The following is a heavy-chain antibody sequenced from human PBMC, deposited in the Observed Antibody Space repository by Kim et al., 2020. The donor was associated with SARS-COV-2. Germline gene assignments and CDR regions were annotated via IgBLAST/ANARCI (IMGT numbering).Heavy chain of an antibody. CDR3: ASWFHIVVVPAAPDAFDI. V-gene: IGHV5-51*01. Sequence: GESLKISCKGSGYSFTSYWIGWVRQMPGKGLEWMGIIYPGDSDTRYSPSFQGQVTISADKSISTAYLQWSSLKASDTAMYYCASWFHIVVVPAAPDAFDIWGQGTMVTVSS. CDR1: GYSFTSYW. CDR2: IYPGDSDT. D-gene: IGHD2-2*01. J-gene: IGHJ3*02.